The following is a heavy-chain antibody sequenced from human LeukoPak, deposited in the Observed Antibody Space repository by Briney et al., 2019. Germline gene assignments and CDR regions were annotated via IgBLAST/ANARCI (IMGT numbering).Heavy chain of an antibody. Sequence: ASVKVSYKASRYTFSRYGISWGAQAPRLGLEGLGWFSAYNGNTKYAQKLQGRVTMTTDTSTSTAYMELRSLKSDDTAVYYCARGGHDYGLGGWFDPWGQGTLVTVSS. V-gene: IGHV1-18*04. CDR3: ARGGHDYGLGGWFDP. CDR1: RYTFSRYG. D-gene: IGHD4-17*01. CDR2: FSAYNGNT. J-gene: IGHJ5*02.